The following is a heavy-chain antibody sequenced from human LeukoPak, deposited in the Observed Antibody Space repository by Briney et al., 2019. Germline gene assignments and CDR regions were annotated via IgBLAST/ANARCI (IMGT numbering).Heavy chain of an antibody. Sequence: GGSLRLSCAASGFTFSSYSMNWVRQAPGKGLEWVSYISSSSSTIYYADSVKGRFTISRDNAKNSLYLQMNSLRAEDTAVYYCARGMGQLGEDVVVYYYFDYWGQGTLVTVSS. V-gene: IGHV3-48*01. CDR3: ARGMGQLGEDVVVYYYFDY. J-gene: IGHJ4*02. CDR1: GFTFSSYS. D-gene: IGHD6-6*01. CDR2: ISSSSSTI.